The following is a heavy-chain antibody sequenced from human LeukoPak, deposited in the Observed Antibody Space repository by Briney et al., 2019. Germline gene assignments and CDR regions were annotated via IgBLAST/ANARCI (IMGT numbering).Heavy chain of an antibody. V-gene: IGHV3-7*01. CDR2: IKQDGSEK. D-gene: IGHD2-15*01. Sequence: GGSLRLSCAASGFTFSSYWMSWVRQAPGKGLEWVANIKQDGSEKYYVDSVKGRFTISRDNAKDTLYLQMNSLRTEDTAVYCCAREGGPYSYYYYMDVWGKGTTVTVSS. CDR3: AREGGPYSYYYYMDV. J-gene: IGHJ6*03. CDR1: GFTFSSYW.